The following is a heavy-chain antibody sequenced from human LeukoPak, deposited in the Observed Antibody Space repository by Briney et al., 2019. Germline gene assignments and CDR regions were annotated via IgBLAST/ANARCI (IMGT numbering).Heavy chain of an antibody. D-gene: IGHD6-13*01. V-gene: IGHV3-21*01. J-gene: IGHJ4*02. CDR2: ISSSSSYI. Sequence: GGSLRLSCAASGFTFSSYSMNWVRQAPGKGLEWVSSISSSSSYIYYADSVKGRFTISRDNAKNSLYLQMNSLRAEDTAVYYCARMSIAAAGTFDSWGQETLVTVSS. CDR1: GFTFSSYS. CDR3: ARMSIAAAGTFDS.